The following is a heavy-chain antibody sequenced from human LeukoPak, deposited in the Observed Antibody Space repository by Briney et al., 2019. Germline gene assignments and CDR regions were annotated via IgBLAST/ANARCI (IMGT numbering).Heavy chain of an antibody. Sequence: GGSLRLSCAAYGFIFGDHAMSWVRQAPGKGLEWVGFIRSKAYGGTIEYAASVQGRFTISRDDSKGIAYLQMNSLETEDTAVYYCGRGAILLWLHNGIDVWGPGTTVTVSS. J-gene: IGHJ6*02. V-gene: IGHV3-49*04. D-gene: IGHD3-10*01. CDR3: GRGAILLWLHNGIDV. CDR2: IRSKAYGGTI. CDR1: GFIFGDHA.